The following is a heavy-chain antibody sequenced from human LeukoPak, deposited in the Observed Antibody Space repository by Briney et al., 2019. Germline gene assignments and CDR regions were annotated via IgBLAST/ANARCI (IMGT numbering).Heavy chain of an antibody. V-gene: IGHV4-59*01. CDR2: IYYSRST. CDR3: ARTMTYYYGMDV. CDR1: GGPISSYY. Sequence: KPSETLSLTCTVSGGPISSYYWSWIRQPPGKGLEWIGYIYYSRSTNYNPSLKSRVTISVDTSKNQFSLKLSSVTAADTAVYYCARTMTYYYGMDVWGQGTTVTVSS. J-gene: IGHJ6*02.